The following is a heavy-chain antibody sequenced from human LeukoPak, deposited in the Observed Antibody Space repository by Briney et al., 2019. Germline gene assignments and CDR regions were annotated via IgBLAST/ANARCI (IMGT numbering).Heavy chain of an antibody. CDR3: ARRGFYYYMDV. J-gene: IGHJ6*03. Sequence: GASVKVSCKASGYTFTGYYMHWVRQAPGQGLEWMGWINPNSGGTNYAQKFQGRVTMTTDTSTSTAYMELRSLRSDDTAVYYCARRGFYYYMDVWGKGTTVTISS. V-gene: IGHV1-2*02. CDR1: GYTFTGYY. CDR2: INPNSGGT.